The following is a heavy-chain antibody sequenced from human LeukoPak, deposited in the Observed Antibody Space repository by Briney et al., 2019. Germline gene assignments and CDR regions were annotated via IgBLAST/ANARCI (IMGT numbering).Heavy chain of an antibody. CDR3: ARDRKGETIFGVEGDAFDI. V-gene: IGHV3-30-3*01. CDR1: GFTFSSYA. Sequence: QSGRSLRLSCAASGFTFSSYAMHWVRQAPGKGLEWVAVISYDGSNKYYADSVKGRFTISRDNAKNSLYLQMNSLRAEDTAVYYCARDRKGETIFGVEGDAFDIWGQGTMVTVSS. CDR2: ISYDGSNK. J-gene: IGHJ3*02. D-gene: IGHD3-3*01.